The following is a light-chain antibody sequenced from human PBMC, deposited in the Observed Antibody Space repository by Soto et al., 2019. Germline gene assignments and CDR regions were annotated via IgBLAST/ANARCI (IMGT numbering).Light chain of an antibody. J-gene: IGKJ1*01. CDR2: GAS. V-gene: IGKV3-20*01. CDR3: HQYGDSPQT. CDR1: RSLSSIF. Sequence: EIVLTQSPGTLSLSPEERATLSCRASRSLSSIFLAWYQHKPGQAPRLLIYGASSRATGIPDRFSGSGSGTDFTLTISRLEPEDFAVYYCHQYGDSPQTFGQGTKVEVK.